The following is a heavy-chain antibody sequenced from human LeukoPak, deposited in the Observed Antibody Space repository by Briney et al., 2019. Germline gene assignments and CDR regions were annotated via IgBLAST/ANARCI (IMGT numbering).Heavy chain of an antibody. CDR3: AHGPDGYSSGWYVRY. CDR1: GFSLSTSGVG. CDR2: IYWDDDK. D-gene: IGHD6-19*01. J-gene: IGHJ4*02. Sequence: SGPTLVKPTQTLTLTCTFSGFSLSTSGVGVGWMRQPPGKALEWLALIYWDDDKRYSPSLKSRLTITKDTSKNQVVLTMTNMDPVDTATYYCAHGPDGYSSGWYVRYWGQGTPVTVSS. V-gene: IGHV2-5*02.